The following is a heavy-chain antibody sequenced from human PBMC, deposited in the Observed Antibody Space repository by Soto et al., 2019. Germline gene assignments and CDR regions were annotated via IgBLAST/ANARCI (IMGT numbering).Heavy chain of an antibody. CDR3: AKEVVVVPAAIAFFDY. J-gene: IGHJ4*02. V-gene: IGHV3-23*01. D-gene: IGHD2-2*01. CDR2: ISGSGGST. CDR1: GFTFSSYA. Sequence: EVQLLESGGGLVQPGGSLRLSCAASGFTFSSYAMSWVRQAPGKGLEWVSAISGSGGSTYYADSVKGRFTISRDNSKNPLYLQMNSLRAEDTAVYYCAKEVVVVPAAIAFFDYWGQGTLVAVSS.